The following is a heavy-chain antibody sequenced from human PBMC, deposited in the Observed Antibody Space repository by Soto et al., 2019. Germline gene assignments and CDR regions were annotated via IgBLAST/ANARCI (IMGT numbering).Heavy chain of an antibody. D-gene: IGHD3-10*01. Sequence: SETLSLTCTVSGDSVSSGDYYWSWIRQPPGKGLEWIGYIYYSGSTTYHPSLKSRVTISVDTSKSQFSLRLTSVTAADTAVYYCARDGYDGSGSPYPAYWGPGTQVTVSS. CDR1: GDSVSSGDYY. CDR2: IYYSGST. V-gene: IGHV4-61*08. CDR3: ARDGYDGSGSPYPAY. J-gene: IGHJ4*02.